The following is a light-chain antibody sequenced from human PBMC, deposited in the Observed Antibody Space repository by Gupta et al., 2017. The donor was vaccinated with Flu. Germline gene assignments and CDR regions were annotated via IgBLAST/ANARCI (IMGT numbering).Light chain of an antibody. Sequence: SVLPQHPPLPVALGQPARIPCQGASLRSYYASWYQQKPGQAPVRVIYDKSNRPSGIPDRFSGSSSGNTATLTISGVQAEDEADYYCNARDSSGNHLRFGGGTKLTVL. V-gene: IGLV3-19*01. CDR1: SLRSYY. CDR2: DKS. CDR3: NARDSSGNHLR. J-gene: IGLJ2*01.